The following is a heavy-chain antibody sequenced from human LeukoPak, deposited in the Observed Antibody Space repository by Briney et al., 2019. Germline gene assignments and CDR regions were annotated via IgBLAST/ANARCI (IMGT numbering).Heavy chain of an antibody. J-gene: IGHJ6*02. CDR2: ISYDGSNK. D-gene: IGHD3-10*01. CDR3: AREGDSDGMDV. V-gene: IGHV3-30*04. Sequence: PGGSLRLSCAASGFTFSSYAMHWVRQAPGKGLEGVAVISYDGSNKYYADSVKGRFTISRDNSKNTLYLQMNSLRAEDTAVYYCAREGDSDGMDVWGQGTTVTVSS. CDR1: GFTFSSYA.